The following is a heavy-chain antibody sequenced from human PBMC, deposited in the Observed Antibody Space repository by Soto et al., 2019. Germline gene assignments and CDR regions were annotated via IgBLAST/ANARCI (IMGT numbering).Heavy chain of an antibody. V-gene: IGHV4-39*01. D-gene: IGHD3-10*01. CDR3: ARHPRNGFGESYESHFDY. CDR1: GGSISSSSYY. CDR2: IYYSGST. J-gene: IGHJ4*02. Sequence: SETLSLTCTVSGGSISSSSYYWGWIRQPPGKGLEWIGSIYYSGSTYYNPSLKSRVTISVDTSKNQFSLKLSSVTAADTAVYYCARHPRNGFGESYESHFDYWGQGTLVTVSS.